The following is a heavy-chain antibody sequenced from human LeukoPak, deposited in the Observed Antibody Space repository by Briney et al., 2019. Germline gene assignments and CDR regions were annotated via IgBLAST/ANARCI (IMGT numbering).Heavy chain of an antibody. D-gene: IGHD2-2*01. Sequence: GGSLRLSCAPAGFTFSRYWMTWLRQAPGKGLEWVGSIKDDGRQKYYVDSVKGRFTVSRDNAKNSVYLQMNSLRAEDTALYYCARDASRGFDSWGQGTLVTVSS. CDR2: IKDDGRQK. V-gene: IGHV3-7*01. J-gene: IGHJ4*02. CDR3: ARDASRGFDS. CDR1: GFTFSRYW.